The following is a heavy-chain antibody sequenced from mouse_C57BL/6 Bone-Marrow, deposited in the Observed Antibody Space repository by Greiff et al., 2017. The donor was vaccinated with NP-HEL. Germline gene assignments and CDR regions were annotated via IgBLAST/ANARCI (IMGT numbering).Heavy chain of an antibody. V-gene: IGHV1-15*01. J-gene: IGHJ1*03. CDR1: GYTFTDYE. CDR2: IDPETGGT. Sequence: QVQLQQSGAELVRPGASVTLSCKASGYTFTDYEMHWVKQTPVHGLEWIGAIDPETGGTAYNQKFKGKAILTADKSSSTAYMELRSLTSEDSAVYYCTRETGTSYYGKDYWYFDVWGTGTTVTVSS. D-gene: IGHD2-1*01. CDR3: TRETGTSYYGKDYWYFDV.